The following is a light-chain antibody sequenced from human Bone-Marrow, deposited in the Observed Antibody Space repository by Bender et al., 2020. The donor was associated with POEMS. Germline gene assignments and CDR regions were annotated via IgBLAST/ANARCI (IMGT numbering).Light chain of an antibody. Sequence: QSVLTQSPSASGSPGQRVTISCFGTDSNFGGNNVNWYQHLPGTAPRLVVYSNYQRPSGVPARFSGSKSGTSASLAISDIQSEDEGDYYCSSWDDSLSGWVFGGGTKLTVL. CDR3: SSWDDSLSGWV. CDR1: DSNFGGNN. CDR2: SNY. J-gene: IGLJ3*02. V-gene: IGLV1-44*01.